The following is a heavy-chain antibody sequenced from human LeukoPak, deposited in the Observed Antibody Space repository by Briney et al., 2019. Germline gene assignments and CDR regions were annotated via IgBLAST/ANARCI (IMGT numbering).Heavy chain of an antibody. V-gene: IGHV4-30-4*08. J-gene: IGHJ4*02. D-gene: IGHD6-19*01. Sequence: PSQTLSLTCTVSGGSISSGDYYWSWIRQPPGKGLEWIGYIYYSGSTYYNPSLKSRVTISVDTSKNQFSLKLSSVTAADTAVYYCAGEQWLGSVTFDYWGQGTLVTVSS. CDR2: IYYSGST. CDR1: GGSISSGDYY. CDR3: AGEQWLGSVTFDY.